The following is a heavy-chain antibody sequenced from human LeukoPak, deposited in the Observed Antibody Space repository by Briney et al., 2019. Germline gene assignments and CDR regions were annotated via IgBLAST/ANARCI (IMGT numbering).Heavy chain of an antibody. J-gene: IGHJ4*02. CDR3: AAGYCSSTSCSYYFDY. CDR1: GGTFSSYA. Sequence: SVKVSCKASGGTFSSYAISWVRQAPGQGLEWVGGIIPIFGTANYAQKFQGRVTITADESTSTAYMELSSLRSEDTAVYYCAAGYCSSTSCSYYFDYWGQGTLVTVSS. V-gene: IGHV1-69*13. D-gene: IGHD2-2*01. CDR2: IIPIFGTA.